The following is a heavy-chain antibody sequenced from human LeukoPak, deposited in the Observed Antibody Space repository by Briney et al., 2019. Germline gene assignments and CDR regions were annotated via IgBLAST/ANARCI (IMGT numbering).Heavy chain of an antibody. Sequence: SSETLSLTCTVSGGSISSGNYYWSWIRQPAGKGLEWIVRSYTSGSTNYNPSLKSRVIISVDTSKNQFSLKLSPVTAADTAVYYCARGGCDSTSCYNEPADYWGQGTLVTVSS. V-gene: IGHV4-61*02. CDR1: GGSISSGNYY. D-gene: IGHD2-2*02. J-gene: IGHJ4*02. CDR2: SYTSGST. CDR3: ARGGCDSTSCYNEPADY.